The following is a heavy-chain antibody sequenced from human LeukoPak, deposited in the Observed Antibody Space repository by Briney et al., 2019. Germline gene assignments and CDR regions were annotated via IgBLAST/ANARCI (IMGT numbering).Heavy chain of an antibody. J-gene: IGHJ1*01. Sequence: GESLKISCKGFGYSFSTYWIAWVRQTPGKGLEWMGLIYPGDSDSRYSPSFQGQVTISADKSISTAFLQWSNLRASDSGIYYCARGPYDSRGWFVSLWGQGTLVTVSS. D-gene: IGHD6-19*01. CDR3: ARGPYDSRGWFVSL. CDR2: IYPGDSDS. V-gene: IGHV5-51*01. CDR1: GYSFSTYW.